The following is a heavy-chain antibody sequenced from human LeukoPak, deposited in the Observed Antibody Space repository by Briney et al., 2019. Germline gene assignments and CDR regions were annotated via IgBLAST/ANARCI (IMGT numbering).Heavy chain of an antibody. CDR3: ARDIYSSGTLGTFDY. J-gene: IGHJ4*02. CDR2: TSYDGSNN. Sequence: GGSLRLSCAASGFTFNSHAMHWVRQAPGKGLEFVAVTSYDGSNNFYTDSVKSRFTISRDNSENTLFLQMNSLRPEDTAVYYCARDIYSSGTLGTFDYWGQGTLITVSS. V-gene: IGHV3-30-3*01. D-gene: IGHD1-26*01. CDR1: GFTFNSHA.